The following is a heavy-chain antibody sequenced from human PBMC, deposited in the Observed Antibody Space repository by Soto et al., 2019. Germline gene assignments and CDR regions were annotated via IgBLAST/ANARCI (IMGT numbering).Heavy chain of an antibody. CDR1: GYTFTSYG. J-gene: IGHJ4*02. D-gene: IGHD5-12*01. CDR3: ARDTASGYDEDFDY. CDR2: ISAYNGNT. V-gene: IGHV1-18*01. Sequence: EASVKVSCKASGYTFTSYGISWVRQAPGQGLEWMGWISAYNGNTNYAQKLQGRVTMTTDTSTSTAYMELRSLRSDDTAVYYCARDTASGYDEDFDYWGQGTRVTVSS.